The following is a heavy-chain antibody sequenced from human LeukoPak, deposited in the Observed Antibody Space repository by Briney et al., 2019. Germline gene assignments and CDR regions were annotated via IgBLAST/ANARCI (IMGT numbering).Heavy chain of an antibody. V-gene: IGHV4-30-4*01. CDR3: ARGTYFSSGSYLDY. CDR1: GGSINGGDYY. J-gene: IGHJ4*02. D-gene: IGHD3-10*01. Sequence: SETLSLTCTVSGGSINGGDYYWSWIRQPPGKGLEWIGYIYYSGSTYYNPSLKSQVTISVDTSKNQFSLKVTSVTAADTAVYYCARGTYFSSGSYLDYWGQGTLVTVSS. CDR2: IYYSGST.